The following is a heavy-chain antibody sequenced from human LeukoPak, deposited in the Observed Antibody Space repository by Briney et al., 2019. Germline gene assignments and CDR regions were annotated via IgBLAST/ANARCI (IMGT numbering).Heavy chain of an antibody. V-gene: IGHV4-34*01. CDR1: GGSFSGYY. CDR3: ARGPLAVAGTTPLDY. CDR2: INHSGST. D-gene: IGHD6-19*01. Sequence: PSETLSLTCAVYGGSFSGYYWSWIRQPPGKGLEWIGEINHSGSTNYNPSLKSRVTISVDTSKNQFSLKLSSVTAADTAVYYCARGPLAVAGTTPLDYWGQGTLVTVSS. J-gene: IGHJ4*02.